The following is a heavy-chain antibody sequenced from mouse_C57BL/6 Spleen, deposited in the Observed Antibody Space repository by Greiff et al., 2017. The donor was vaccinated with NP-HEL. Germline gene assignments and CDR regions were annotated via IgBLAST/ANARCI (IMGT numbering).Heavy chain of an antibody. D-gene: IGHD2-5*01. Sequence: EVQGVESGGDLVKPGGSLKLSCAASGFTFSSYGMSWVRQTPDKRLEWVATISRGGSYTYYPDSVKGRFTISRDNAKNTLYLQMSSLKSEDTAMYYCARRIDSNFAMDYWGQGTSVTVSS. V-gene: IGHV5-6*01. CDR2: ISRGGSYT. J-gene: IGHJ4*01. CDR1: GFTFSSYG. CDR3: ARRIDSNFAMDY.